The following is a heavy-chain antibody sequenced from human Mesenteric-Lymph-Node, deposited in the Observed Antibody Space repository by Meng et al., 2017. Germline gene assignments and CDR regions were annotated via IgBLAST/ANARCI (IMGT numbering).Heavy chain of an antibody. Sequence: GESLKISCAASGFTFSSYAMHWVRQAPGKGLEWVTVISYDGSNKYYADSVKGRFTISRDNSKNTLYLQMNSLRAEDTAVYYCARDRSGYCSSTSCYFTAFDIWGQGTLVTVSS. CDR1: GFTFSSYA. J-gene: IGHJ4*02. V-gene: IGHV3-30*04. D-gene: IGHD2-2*01. CDR2: ISYDGSNK. CDR3: ARDRSGYCSSTSCYFTAFDI.